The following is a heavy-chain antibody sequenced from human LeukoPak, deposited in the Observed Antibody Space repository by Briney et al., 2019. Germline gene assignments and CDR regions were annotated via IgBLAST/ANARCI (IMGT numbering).Heavy chain of an antibody. CDR1: GFTFSSYE. V-gene: IGHV3-48*03. J-gene: IGHJ4*02. CDR2: ISSSGSTI. Sequence: GGSLRLSCAASGFTFSSYEMNWVRLAPGKGLGWVSYISSSGSTIYYADSVKGRFTISRDNAKNSLYLQMNSLRAEDTAVYYCARDAGDGYNSGYFDYWGQGTLVTVSS. CDR3: ARDAGDGYNSGYFDY. D-gene: IGHD5-24*01.